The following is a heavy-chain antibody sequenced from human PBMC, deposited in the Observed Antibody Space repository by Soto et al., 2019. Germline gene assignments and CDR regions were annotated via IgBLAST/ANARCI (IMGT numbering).Heavy chain of an antibody. CDR3: AKSFFP. Sequence: SETLSLTCIVSGGSLSTYLWSWIRQPPGKGLEWIGAVYYNGSANYSPSLKSRVSISVDTSKNHLSLTLRSATAADTAVYYCAKSFFPWGGGTLVPASS. J-gene: IGHJ5*02. CDR1: GGSLSTYL. CDR2: VYYNGSA. V-gene: IGHV4-59*01.